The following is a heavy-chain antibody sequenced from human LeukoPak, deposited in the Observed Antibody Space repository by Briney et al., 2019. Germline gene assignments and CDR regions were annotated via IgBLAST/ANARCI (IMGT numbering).Heavy chain of an antibody. CDR1: GFTFSSYA. CDR3: AKDKENSYDSSGYYGPFDY. D-gene: IGHD3-22*01. V-gene: IGHV3-23*01. CDR2: ISGSGGST. J-gene: IGHJ4*02. Sequence: PGGSLRLSCAASGFTFSSYAMSLVRQAPGKGLEWVSAISGSGGSTYYADSVKGRFTISRDNSKNTLYLQMNSLRAEDTAVYYCAKDKENSYDSSGYYGPFDYWGQGTLVTVSS.